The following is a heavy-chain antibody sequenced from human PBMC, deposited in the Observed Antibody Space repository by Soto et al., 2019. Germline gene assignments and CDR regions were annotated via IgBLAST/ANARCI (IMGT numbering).Heavy chain of an antibody. Sequence: PGGSLRLSCAASGFTFNSYAMSWVRPAPGKGLEWVSAISGSGGSTYYADSVKGRFTISRDNSKNTLYLQMNSLRAEDTAVYYCAKVRFPGSGSSTDYWGQGTLVTVSS. J-gene: IGHJ4*02. CDR1: GFTFNSYA. CDR2: ISGSGGST. V-gene: IGHV3-23*01. D-gene: IGHD6-6*01. CDR3: AKVRFPGSGSSTDY.